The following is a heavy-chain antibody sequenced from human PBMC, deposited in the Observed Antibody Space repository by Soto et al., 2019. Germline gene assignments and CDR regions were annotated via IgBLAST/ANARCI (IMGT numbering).Heavy chain of an antibody. V-gene: IGHV4-59*08. CDR3: ARHPGYYDILTGYITYYFDY. CDR1: GGSIGTYY. J-gene: IGHJ4*02. Sequence: QEQLQESGPGLVKPSETLSLTCTVSGGSIGTYYWSWIRQPPGKGLEWIGYIYYRGNTDYNPSLKSRVTISLDTPKNQFSLKLSSVTAADTAVYYCARHPGYYDILTGYITYYFDYWGQGILVTVSS. D-gene: IGHD3-9*01. CDR2: IYYRGNT.